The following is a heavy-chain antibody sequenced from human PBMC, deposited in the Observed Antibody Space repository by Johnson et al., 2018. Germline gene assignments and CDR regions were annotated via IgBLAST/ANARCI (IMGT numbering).Heavy chain of an antibody. J-gene: IGHJ6*02. CDR3: AKDPGGGPAVVPGLRFLEWLSYPPYGLDV. Sequence: QVQLVQSGGGVVQPGRSLRLSCAASGFTFSSYGMHWVRQAPGKGLEWVAVISYDGSNKYYADSVKGRFTISRDNSKNTLYLQMNSLRAGDTAVDYCAKDPGGGPAVVPGLRFLEWLSYPPYGLDVWGQGTTVTVSS. CDR2: ISYDGSNK. CDR1: GFTFSSYG. V-gene: IGHV3-30*18. D-gene: IGHD3-3*01.